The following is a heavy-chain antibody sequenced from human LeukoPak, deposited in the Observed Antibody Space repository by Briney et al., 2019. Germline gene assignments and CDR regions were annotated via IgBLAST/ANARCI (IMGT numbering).Heavy chain of an antibody. J-gene: IGHJ3*02. D-gene: IGHD2-21*02. CDR1: EYTFTSYD. V-gene: IGHV1-8*01. CDR3: ARGLDCGGDCYYAFDI. Sequence: GASVSVSCKASEYTFTSYDINWVRQATGQGLEWMGWMNPNSANTGYAQKFQGRVTMTRNTSISTAYMELSSLRSEDTAVYYCARGLDCGGDCYYAFDIWGQGTMVTVSS. CDR2: MNPNSANT.